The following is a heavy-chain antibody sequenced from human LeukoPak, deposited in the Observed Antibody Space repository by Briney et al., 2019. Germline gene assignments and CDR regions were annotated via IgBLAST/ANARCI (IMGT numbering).Heavy chain of an antibody. CDR1: GYTFTGYY. Sequence: GASVKVSCKASGYTFTGYYMHWVRQAPGQGLEWMGGIIPIFGTANYAQKFQGRVTITADESTSTACMELSSLRSEDTAVYYCARPPLDYYDSSGYYYGYYFDYWGQGTLVTVSS. J-gene: IGHJ4*02. CDR3: ARPPLDYYDSSGYYYGYYFDY. D-gene: IGHD3-22*01. V-gene: IGHV1-69*13. CDR2: IIPIFGTA.